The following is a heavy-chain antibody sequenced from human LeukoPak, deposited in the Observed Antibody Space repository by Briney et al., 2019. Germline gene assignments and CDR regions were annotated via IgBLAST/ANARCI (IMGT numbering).Heavy chain of an antibody. CDR2: IKQGGSEK. CDR3: ARCKGSSGLDYYYYYGMDV. D-gene: IGHD6-19*01. V-gene: IGHV3-7*03. J-gene: IGHJ6*01. CDR1: GFTFSSYW. Sequence: PGGSLRLSCAASGFTFSSYWMSWVRQAPGKGLEWVANIKQGGSEKYYVDSVKGRFTISRDNAKNSLYLQMNSLRAEDTAVYYCARCKGSSGLDYYYYYGMDVWGQGTTVTVSS.